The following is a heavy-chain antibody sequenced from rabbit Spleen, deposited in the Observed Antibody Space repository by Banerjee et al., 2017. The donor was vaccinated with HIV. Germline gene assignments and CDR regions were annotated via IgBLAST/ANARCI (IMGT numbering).Heavy chain of an antibody. V-gene: IGHV1S45*01. CDR1: RFPFSDKAV. Sequence: QEQLVESRGGLVKPGGSLKLSCTASRFPFSDKAVMCWVRQAPGKGLQWIACINAVTGKAVYATWAKGRFTFSKTSSTTVTLQMASLTVADTATYFCARDSGDWCFDVWGQGTLVTVS. CDR2: INAVTGKA. J-gene: IGHJ2*01. D-gene: IGHD1-1*01. CDR3: ARDSGDWCFDV.